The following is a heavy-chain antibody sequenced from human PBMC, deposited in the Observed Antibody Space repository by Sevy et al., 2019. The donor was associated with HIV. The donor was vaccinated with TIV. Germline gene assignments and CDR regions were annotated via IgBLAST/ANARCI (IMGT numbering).Heavy chain of an antibody. CDR1: GFTFDDYA. V-gene: IGHV3-9*01. CDR2: LSWNSGTI. CDR3: AKGAGQWLGDAFDV. Sequence: GGCLRLSCAASGFTFDDYAIHWVRQAPGKGLEWVSGLSWNSGTIDYADSVKGRSTISRDNAKKSLYLQMNSLRAEDTALYYCAKGAGQWLGDAFDVWGQGTMVTVSS. D-gene: IGHD6-19*01. J-gene: IGHJ3*01.